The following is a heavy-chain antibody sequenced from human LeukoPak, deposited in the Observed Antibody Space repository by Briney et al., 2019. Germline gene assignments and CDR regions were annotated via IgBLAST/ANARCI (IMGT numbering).Heavy chain of an antibody. Sequence: AGSLRLSCAASDFSFITYAMSWVRQAPGKGLEWVSTISGGGDATYYADSVKGRFTISRDNSKNTLYLQMHSLRVEDTAVYYCARDSSMLRGPLVIYYFDFWGQGTLVTVSS. D-gene: IGHD3-10*01. V-gene: IGHV3-23*01. CDR3: ARDSSMLRGPLVIYYFDF. CDR2: ISGGGDAT. J-gene: IGHJ4*02. CDR1: DFSFITYA.